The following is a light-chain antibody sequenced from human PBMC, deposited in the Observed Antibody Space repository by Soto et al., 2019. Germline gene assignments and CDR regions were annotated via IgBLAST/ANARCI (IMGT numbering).Light chain of an antibody. J-gene: IGKJ2*01. CDR1: QSVSTN. V-gene: IGKV3-15*01. Sequence: EIVMTQSPATLSVSPGERATLSCRASQSVSTNLAWYQQKPGQAPRLLMYGTSTRATGIPARFSGSGSGTEFTLTISRLQSEDFAVYYCQQYHKWPPYTFGQGTKLQIK. CDR2: GTS. CDR3: QQYHKWPPYT.